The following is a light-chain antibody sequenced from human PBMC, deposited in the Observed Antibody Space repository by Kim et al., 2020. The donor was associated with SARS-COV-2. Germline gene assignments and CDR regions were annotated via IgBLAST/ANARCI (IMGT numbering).Light chain of an antibody. CDR2: RDS. CDR1: NIGSKN. V-gene: IGLV3-9*01. J-gene: IGLJ2*01. CDR3: QVWDSSTEA. Sequence: SYELTQPLSVSVALGQTARITCGGNNIGSKNVHWYQQKPGQAPVLVIYRDSNRPSGIPERFSGSNSGNTATLTISRAQAGDEADYYCQVWDSSTEAFGGG.